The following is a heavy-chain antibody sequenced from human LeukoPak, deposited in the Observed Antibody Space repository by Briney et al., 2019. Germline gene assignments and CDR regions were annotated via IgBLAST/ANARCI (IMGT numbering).Heavy chain of an antibody. V-gene: IGHV1-2*02. J-gene: IGHJ6*03. CDR1: GYTFTGYY. CDR3: ARDLVPAAIPYYYKDV. Sequence: ASVKVSCKASGYTFTGYYMHWVRQAPGQGLEWMGWINPNSGGTNYAQKFQGRVTMTRDTSISTAYMELSRLRSDDTAAYYCARDLVPAAIPYYYKDVWGKGTTVTVSS. D-gene: IGHD2-2*01. CDR2: INPNSGGT.